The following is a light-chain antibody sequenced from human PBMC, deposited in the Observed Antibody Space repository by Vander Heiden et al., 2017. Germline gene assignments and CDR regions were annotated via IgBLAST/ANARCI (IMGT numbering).Light chain of an antibody. CDR2: DNS. J-gene: IGLJ3*02. CDR3: QVWDRATDHWV. Sequence: SYVLTQPPSVSVAPGQTASFACGGNNIRSKSVHWYQQKPGQAPVLVVYDNSDRPSAIPERFSGSNSGNTATLTISRVEAGDEADYYCQVWDRATDHWVFGGGTKLNVI. V-gene: IGLV3-21*02. CDR1: NIRSKS.